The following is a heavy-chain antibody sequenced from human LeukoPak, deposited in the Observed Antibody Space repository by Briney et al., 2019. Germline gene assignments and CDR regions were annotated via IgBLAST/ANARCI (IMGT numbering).Heavy chain of an antibody. V-gene: IGHV4-31*03. D-gene: IGHD2-8*01. CDR1: GGSISSVDYY. CDR3: ARDIRSHNGPGGYYYYCMDV. Sequence: SQTLSLTCTVSGGSISSVDYYWSWIRQHPGKGLEWIGYIYYTGSTYYNPSLKGRVTISVDTSKNQFSLKLSSVTAADTAVHHCARDIRSHNGPGGYYYYCMDVWGKGTTVTVSS. J-gene: IGHJ6*03. CDR2: IYYTGST.